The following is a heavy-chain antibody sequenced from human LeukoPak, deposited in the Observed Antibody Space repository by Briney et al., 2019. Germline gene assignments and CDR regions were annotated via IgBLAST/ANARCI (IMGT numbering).Heavy chain of an antibody. CDR3: ARGSEARVVIIGAFDI. D-gene: IGHD3-3*01. CDR2: IIPIFGTA. Sequence: GASVKVSCKASGGTFSSYAISWVRQAPGQGLEWMGRIIPIFGTANYAQKFQGRVTITTDESTSTAYMELSSLRSEDTAVYYCARGSEARVVIIGAFDIWGQGTMVTVSS. CDR1: GGTFSSYA. J-gene: IGHJ3*02. V-gene: IGHV1-69*05.